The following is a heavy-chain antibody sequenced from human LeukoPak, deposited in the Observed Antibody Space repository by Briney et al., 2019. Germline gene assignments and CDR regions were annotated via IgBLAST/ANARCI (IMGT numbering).Heavy chain of an antibody. D-gene: IGHD2-21*01. Sequence: GGSLRLSCAASGFTFSSYWMSWVRQAPGKGLEWVANIKQDGSEKYYVDSVKGRFTISRDNAKNSLYLQMNSLRAEDTAVYYCARDRWFVLAQYYYYGMDVWGQGTTVTVSS. V-gene: IGHV3-7*01. CDR2: IKQDGSEK. J-gene: IGHJ6*02. CDR3: ARDRWFVLAQYYYYGMDV. CDR1: GFTFSSYW.